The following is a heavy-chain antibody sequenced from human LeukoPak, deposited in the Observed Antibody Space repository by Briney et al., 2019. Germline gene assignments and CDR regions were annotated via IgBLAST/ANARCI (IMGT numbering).Heavy chain of an antibody. CDR3: ARQGAARAVDY. Sequence: LXWMGIIYPGDSDTRYSPSFQGQVTISADKSISTAYLQWSSLKASDTAMYYCARQGAARAVDYWGQGTLVTVSS. V-gene: IGHV5-51*01. CDR2: IYPGDSDT. D-gene: IGHD6-6*01. J-gene: IGHJ4*02.